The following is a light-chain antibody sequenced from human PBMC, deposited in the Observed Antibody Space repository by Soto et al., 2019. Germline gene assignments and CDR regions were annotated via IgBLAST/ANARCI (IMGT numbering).Light chain of an antibody. CDR3: QQAIHFPLA. CDR2: AAS. J-gene: IGKJ4*01. Sequence: DIQMTQSPSSVSASVGDSVTITCRASQGIDNWLAWYQQKPGMAPKLLISAASNLQSGVPTRFSGCGSGTDFTLTINSLQPEDFATYFCQQAIHFPLAFGGGTKVEI. V-gene: IGKV1-12*01. CDR1: QGIDNW.